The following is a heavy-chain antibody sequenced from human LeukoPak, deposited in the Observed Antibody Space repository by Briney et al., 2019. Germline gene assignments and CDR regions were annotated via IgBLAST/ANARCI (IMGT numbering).Heavy chain of an antibody. CDR2: ISGSGGST. CDR1: GFTFSSYA. CDR3: AMRGVSSGWFNDY. V-gene: IGHV3-23*01. D-gene: IGHD6-19*01. Sequence: GGSLRLSCAASGFTFSSYAMSWVRQAPGKGLEWVSAISGSGGSTYYADSVKGRFTISRDNSKNTLYLQMNSLRAEDTAVYYCAMRGVSSGWFNDYWGQGTLVTVSS. J-gene: IGHJ4*02.